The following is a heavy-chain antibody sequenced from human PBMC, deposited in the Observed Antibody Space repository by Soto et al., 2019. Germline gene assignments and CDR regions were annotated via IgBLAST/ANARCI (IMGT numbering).Heavy chain of an antibody. Sequence: LRRTLCLTCAVARGSISSRNWWSWVRQPPGKGLEWIGEIYHSGSTNYNPSLKSRVTISVDKSKNQFSLKLSSVTAADTAVYYCAFGEWRGGVFDYWGQGTLVTVSS. V-gene: IGHV4-4*02. D-gene: IGHD3-10*01. J-gene: IGHJ4*02. CDR2: IYHSGST. CDR3: AFGEWRGGVFDY. CDR1: RGSISSRNW.